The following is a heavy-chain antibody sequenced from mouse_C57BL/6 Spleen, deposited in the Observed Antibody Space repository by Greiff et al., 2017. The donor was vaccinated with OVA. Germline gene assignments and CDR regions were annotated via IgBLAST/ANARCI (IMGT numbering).Heavy chain of an antibody. V-gene: IGHV1-85*01. CDR3: ARDYYGSSYLAWFAY. D-gene: IGHD1-1*01. J-gene: IGHJ3*01. CDR1: GYTFTSYD. Sequence: QVQLQQSGPELVKPGASVKLSCKASGYTFTSYDINWVKQRPGQGLEWIGWIYPRDGSTKYNEKFKGKATLTVDTSSSTAYMELHSLTSEDSAVYFCARDYYGSSYLAWFAYWGQGTLVTVSA. CDR2: IYPRDGST.